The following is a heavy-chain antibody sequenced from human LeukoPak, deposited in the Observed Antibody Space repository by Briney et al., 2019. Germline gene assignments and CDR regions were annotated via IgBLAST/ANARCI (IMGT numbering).Heavy chain of an antibody. CDR3: ARVPAADPTRYYYYYYMDV. J-gene: IGHJ6*03. Sequence: ASVKVSCKASGYTFTSYGISWVRQAPGQGLEWMGWISAYNGNTNYAQKLQGRVTMTTDTSTSTAYMELRSLRSDDTAVYYCARVPAADPTRYYYYYYMDVWGKGTTVTISS. CDR2: ISAYNGNT. V-gene: IGHV1-18*01. CDR1: GYTFTSYG. D-gene: IGHD2-2*01.